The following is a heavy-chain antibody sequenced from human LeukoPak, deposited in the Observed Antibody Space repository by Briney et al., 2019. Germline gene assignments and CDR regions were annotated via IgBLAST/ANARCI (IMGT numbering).Heavy chain of an antibody. CDR1: GFTFSDYD. J-gene: IGHJ4*02. V-gene: IGHV3-48*03. CDR3: ARSRYSSSWYYFDY. CDR2: ISGSGSTI. Sequence: GGSLRLSCAASGFTFSDYDLNWVRQAPGKGLEWVSYISGSGSTIYYADSVKGRFTISRDNAKNSLYLQMNSLRAEDTAVYYCARSRYSSSWYYFDYWGQGTLVTVSS. D-gene: IGHD6-13*01.